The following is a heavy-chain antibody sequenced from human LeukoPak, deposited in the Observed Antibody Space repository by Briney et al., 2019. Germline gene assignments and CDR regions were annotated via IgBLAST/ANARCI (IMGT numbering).Heavy chain of an antibody. CDR1: GGSISSGSYY. Sequence: SQTLSLTCTVSGGSISSGSYYWSWIRQPAGKGLEWIGRIYTCGSTNYNPSLKSRVTISVDTSKNQFSLKLSSVTAADTAVYYCARESMVTATGPYYYYGMDVWGQGTTVTVSS. CDR3: ARESMVTATGPYYYYGMDV. CDR2: IYTCGST. V-gene: IGHV4-61*02. J-gene: IGHJ6*02. D-gene: IGHD2-21*02.